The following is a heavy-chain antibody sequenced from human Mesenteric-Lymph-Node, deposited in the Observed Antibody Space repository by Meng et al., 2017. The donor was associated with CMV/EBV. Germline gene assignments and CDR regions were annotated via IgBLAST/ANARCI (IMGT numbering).Heavy chain of an antibody. CDR1: GGSISSGGYY. J-gene: IGHJ4*02. V-gene: IGHV4-31*03. CDR2: IYYSGST. D-gene: IGHD1-26*01. Sequence: LRLSCTVSGGSISSGGYYWSWIRQHPGKGLEWIGYIYYSGSTYYNPSLKSRVTISVDTSKNQFSLKLSSVTAADTAVYYCARDRGGSSLGLYYFDYWGQGTLVTVSS. CDR3: ARDRGGSSLGLYYFDY.